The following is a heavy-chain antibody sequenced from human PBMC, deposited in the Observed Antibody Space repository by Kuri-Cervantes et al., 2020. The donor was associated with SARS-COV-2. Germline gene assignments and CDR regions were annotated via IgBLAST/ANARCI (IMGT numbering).Heavy chain of an antibody. Sequence: GESLKISCAASGFTVSSNYMSWVRQAPGKGLEWVSVIYSGGSTYYADSVKGRFTISRDNSKNTLYLQMNSLTADDTAVYYCARDRGGVALFDYWGQGTLVTVSS. J-gene: IGHJ4*02. CDR1: GFTVSSNY. V-gene: IGHV3-66*02. CDR3: ARDRGGVALFDY. D-gene: IGHD2-15*01. CDR2: IYSGGST.